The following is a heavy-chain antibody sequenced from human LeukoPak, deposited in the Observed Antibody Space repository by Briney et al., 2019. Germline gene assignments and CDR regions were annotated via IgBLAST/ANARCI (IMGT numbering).Heavy chain of an antibody. V-gene: IGHV2-70*11. Sequence: SGPALVKPTQTLTLTCTFSGFSLRNSGMCVSWIRQPSGKALEWLARIDWDDDKHYSTSLKTRLNISKDTSKNQVVLTMTNMDPVDTATYFCARSYYHYGMDVWGQGTTVTVSS. CDR3: ARSYYHYGMDV. CDR2: IDWDDDK. J-gene: IGHJ6*02. CDR1: GFSLRNSGMC.